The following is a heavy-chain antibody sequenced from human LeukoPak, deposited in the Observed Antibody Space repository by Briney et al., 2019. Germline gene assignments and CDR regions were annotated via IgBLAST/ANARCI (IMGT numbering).Heavy chain of an antibody. Sequence: ASVKVSCKASGYTFTSYGISWVRQAPGQGLEWMGWISAYNGNTNYAQKLRGRVTMTTDTSTSTAYMELRSLRSDDTAVYYCARALSTYWNYYSDYWGQGTLVTVSS. CDR3: ARALSTYWNYYSDY. D-gene: IGHD1-7*01. J-gene: IGHJ4*02. V-gene: IGHV1-18*01. CDR2: ISAYNGNT. CDR1: GYTFTSYG.